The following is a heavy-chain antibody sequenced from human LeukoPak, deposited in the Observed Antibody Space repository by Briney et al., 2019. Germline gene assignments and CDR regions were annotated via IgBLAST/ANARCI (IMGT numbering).Heavy chain of an antibody. J-gene: IGHJ6*03. CDR3: ARNPGVPETITGTTNYYYYYMDV. Sequence: VASVKVSCKASGGTFSSYAISWVRQAPGQGLEWMGGIIPIFGTANYAQKFQGRVTITTDESTSTAYMELSSLRSEDTAVYYCARNPGVPETITGTTNYYYYYMDVWGKGTTVTVSS. CDR1: GGTFSSYA. CDR2: IIPIFGTA. V-gene: IGHV1-69*05. D-gene: IGHD1-7*01.